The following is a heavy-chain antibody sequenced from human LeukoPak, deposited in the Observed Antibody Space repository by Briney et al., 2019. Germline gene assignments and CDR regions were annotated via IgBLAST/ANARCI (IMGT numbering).Heavy chain of an antibody. CDR3: ARERAPRPYCGGDCYSTDI. CDR2: ISSDSGTI. J-gene: IGHJ3*02. Sequence: PGGSLRLSCAASGFNFKIYSMHWVRQAPGEGLEWLSYISSDSGTIYYADSVKGRFTISRDNSKNTLYLQMNSLRAEDTAVYYCARERAPRPYCGGDCYSTDIWGQGTMVTVSS. CDR1: GFNFKIYS. D-gene: IGHD2-21*02. V-gene: IGHV3-48*01.